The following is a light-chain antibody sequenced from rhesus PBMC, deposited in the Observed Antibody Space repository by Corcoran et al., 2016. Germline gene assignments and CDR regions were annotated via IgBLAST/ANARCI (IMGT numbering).Light chain of an antibody. CDR2: GAS. V-gene: IGKV3-24*04. CDR1: QSVGSY. Sequence: ETVVTQSPATLSLSPGERATLSCRASQSVGSYLAWYQQKPGQAPRLLSYGASSRATGIPDRFSGRGSGTDFTLTIRRLEPEDVGVYYCQQSSNLALTFGGGTKVELK. CDR3: QQSSNLALT. J-gene: IGKJ4*01.